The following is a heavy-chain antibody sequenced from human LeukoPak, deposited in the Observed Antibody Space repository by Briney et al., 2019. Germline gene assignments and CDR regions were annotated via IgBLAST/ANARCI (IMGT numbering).Heavy chain of an antibody. CDR2: IIPIFGIA. Sequence: ASVKVSCKASGGTFSSYAISWVRQAPGQGLEWMGRIIPIFGIANYAQKFQGRVTITADKSTSTAYMELSSLRSEDTAVYYCATRIVGATSDYWGQGTLVTVSS. V-gene: IGHV1-69*04. CDR1: GGTFSSYA. J-gene: IGHJ4*02. D-gene: IGHD1-26*01. CDR3: ATRIVGATSDY.